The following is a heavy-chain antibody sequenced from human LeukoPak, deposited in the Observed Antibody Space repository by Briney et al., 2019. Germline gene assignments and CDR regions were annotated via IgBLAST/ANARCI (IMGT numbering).Heavy chain of an antibody. CDR3: AREVRYDTGIDY. D-gene: IGHD3-10*01. Sequence: GGSLRLSCAASGFTFSSYDMHWVRQATGKGLEWVSAIGTAGDTYYPGSVKGRFTISRENAKNSLYLQMSSLRVEDTAVYYCAREVRYDTGIDYWGQGTLVTVSS. CDR1: GFTFSSYD. V-gene: IGHV3-13*01. CDR2: IGTAGDT. J-gene: IGHJ4*02.